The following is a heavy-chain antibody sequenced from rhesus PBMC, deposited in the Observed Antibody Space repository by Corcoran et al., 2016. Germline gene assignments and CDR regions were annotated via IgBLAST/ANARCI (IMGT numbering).Heavy chain of an antibody. D-gene: IGHD3-40*01. V-gene: IGHV4-99*02. CDR2: ISRSSGRT. CDR3: ARGGTTITILGVDIVPEFYFDY. CDR1: GYSISSGYY. Sequence: QVQLQESGPGLVKPSETLSLTCAVSGYSISSGYYWGWIRQLPGKGLEYSGYISRSSGRTNYNPSRKSRVTISKDTTRDEVSMRVSSWTAAKTAVYYCARGGTTITILGVDIVPEFYFDYWGQGVLVTVSS. J-gene: IGHJ4*01.